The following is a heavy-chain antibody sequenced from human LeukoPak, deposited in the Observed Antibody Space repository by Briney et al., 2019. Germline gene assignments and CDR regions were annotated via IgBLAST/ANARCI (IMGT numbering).Heavy chain of an antibody. CDR1: GGSISSGDYY. J-gene: IGHJ3*02. V-gene: IGHV4-30-4*08. CDR2: IYYSGST. CDR3: ARVDDFWSGYYHAFDI. D-gene: IGHD3-3*01. Sequence: SETLSLTCTVSGGSISSGDYYWSWIRQPPGKGLEWIGYIYYSGSTYYNLSLKSRVTISVDTSKNQFSLKLSSVTAADTAVYYCARVDDFWSGYYHAFDIWGQGTMVTVSS.